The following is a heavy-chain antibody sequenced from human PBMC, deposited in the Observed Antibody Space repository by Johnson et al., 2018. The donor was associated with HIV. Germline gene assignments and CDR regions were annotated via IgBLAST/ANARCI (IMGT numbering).Heavy chain of an antibody. J-gene: IGHJ3*02. CDR3: ARAASQQQLKVPFDI. V-gene: IGHV3-15*01. D-gene: IGHD6-13*01. CDR1: GFTFSNAW. CDR2: IKSKIDGGTT. Sequence: VQLVESGGGLVKPGGSLRVSCAASGFTFSNAWMSWVRQAPGKGLEWVGRIKSKIDGGTTDYAAPVKGRLSISRDDSKNTLYLQMNSLRAEDTAVYFCARAASQQQLKVPFDIWGQGTMVTVSS.